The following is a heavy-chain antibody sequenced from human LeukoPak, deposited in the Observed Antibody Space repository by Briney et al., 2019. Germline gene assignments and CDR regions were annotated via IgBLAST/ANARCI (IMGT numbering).Heavy chain of an antibody. CDR2: INHSGST. CDR1: GGSFSGYY. D-gene: IGHD4-17*01. Sequence: SETLSLTCAVYGGSFSGYYWSWIRQPPGKGLEWIGEINHSGSTNYNPSLKSRVTISVDTSKNQFSLKLGSVTAADTAVYYCAGPYYGGMDVWGQGTTVTVSS. CDR3: AGPYYGGMDV. V-gene: IGHV4-34*01. J-gene: IGHJ6*02.